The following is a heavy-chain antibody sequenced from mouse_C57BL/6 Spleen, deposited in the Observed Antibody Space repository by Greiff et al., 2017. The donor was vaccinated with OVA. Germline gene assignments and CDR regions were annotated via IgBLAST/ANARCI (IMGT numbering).Heavy chain of an antibody. CDR2: IYPYNGVS. CDR3: ARGGIPSYYGSSWDWYFDV. J-gene: IGHJ1*03. CDR1: GYSFTGYY. D-gene: IGHD1-1*01. Sequence: VQLQQSGPELVKPGASVKISCKASGYSFTGYYMHWVKQSHGNILDWIGYIYPYNGVSSYNQKFKGKATLTVDKSSSTAYMELRSLTSEDSAVYYCARGGIPSYYGSSWDWYFDVWGTGTTVTVSS. V-gene: IGHV1-31*01.